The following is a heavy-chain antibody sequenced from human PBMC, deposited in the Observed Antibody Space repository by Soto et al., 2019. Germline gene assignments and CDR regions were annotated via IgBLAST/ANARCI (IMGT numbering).Heavy chain of an antibody. CDR2: INPNSGGT. Sequence: SXKVSYTASGYTXSGYYMHWVRQAPGQGLEWMGWINPNSGGTNYAKKFQGWVTMTRDTSISTAYMELSRTRSEDTAVYYCARAYYDSSGYHPFDYWGQGTLVTVSS. CDR1: GYTXSGYY. V-gene: IGHV1-2*04. CDR3: ARAYYDSSGYHPFDY. D-gene: IGHD3-22*01. J-gene: IGHJ4*02.